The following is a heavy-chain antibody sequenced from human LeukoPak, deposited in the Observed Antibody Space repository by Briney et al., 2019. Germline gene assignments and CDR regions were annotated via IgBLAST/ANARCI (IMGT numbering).Heavy chain of an antibody. CDR1: GFTFSSYS. D-gene: IGHD6-13*01. J-gene: IGHJ4*02. CDR2: ISSSSSYI. CDR3: ARAGYSSSWWTDY. V-gene: IGHV3-21*01. Sequence: GGSLRLSCAASGFTFSSYSMNWVRQAPGKGLEWVSSISSSSSYIYYADPVKGRFTISRDNAKNSLYLQMNSLRAEDTAVYYCARAGYSSSWWTDYWGQGTLVTVSS.